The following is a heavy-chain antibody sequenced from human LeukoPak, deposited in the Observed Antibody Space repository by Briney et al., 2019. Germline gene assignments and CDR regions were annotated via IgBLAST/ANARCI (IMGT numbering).Heavy chain of an antibody. Sequence: GGSPRLSCEASGFSFNSHSISSVRQAPGHGLECVAVIASDGNTIHYGDSVRGRFTISRDNSKNTLWLQMSSLRAEDTALYYCARERADAIGAFDSWGQGTLVTVSS. CDR1: GFSFNSHS. D-gene: IGHD2-21*01. V-gene: IGHV3-30*04. CDR3: ARERADAIGAFDS. J-gene: IGHJ4*02. CDR2: IASDGNTI.